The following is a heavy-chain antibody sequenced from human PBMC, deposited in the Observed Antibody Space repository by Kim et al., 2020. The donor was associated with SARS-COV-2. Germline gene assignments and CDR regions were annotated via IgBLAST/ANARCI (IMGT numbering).Heavy chain of an antibody. CDR3: ARDLTMVRGVIWYYYYGMDV. D-gene: IGHD3-10*01. J-gene: IGHJ6*02. V-gene: IGHV3-11*06. Sequence: RFTISRDNAKNSLYLQMNSLRAEDTAVYYCARDLTMVRGVIWYYYYGMDVWGQGTTVTVSS.